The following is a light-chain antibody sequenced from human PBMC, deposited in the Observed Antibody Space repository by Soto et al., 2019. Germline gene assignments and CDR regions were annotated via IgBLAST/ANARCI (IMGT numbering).Light chain of an antibody. V-gene: IGLV2-14*02. CDR1: NNDVGVYNF. CDR2: EGT. J-gene: IGLJ1*01. CDR3: SSYTGGNPSYV. Sequence: QSVLTQPASVSGSPGQSITISCTGTNNDVGVYNFVSWYQQYPGKAPKLMIYEGTKRPSGVSTRFSGSKSDSAASLTVSGLQAEDEADYYCSSYTGGNPSYVFGTGTKVTVL.